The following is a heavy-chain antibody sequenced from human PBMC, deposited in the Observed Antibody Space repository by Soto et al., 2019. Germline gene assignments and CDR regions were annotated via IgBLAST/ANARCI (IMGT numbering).Heavy chain of an antibody. V-gene: IGHV1-18*01. CDR1: GYTFTSYG. CDR3: ARCGMDFWSGYLIDY. Sequence: VSVKVSCKASGYTFTSYGISWVRQAPGQGLEWMGWVRAYNGNTNYAQKLQGRVTMTTDTSTTTAYLELRSLRSDDTAVYYCARCGMDFWSGYLIDYWGQGTLVTVSS. J-gene: IGHJ4*02. D-gene: IGHD3-3*01. CDR2: VRAYNGNT.